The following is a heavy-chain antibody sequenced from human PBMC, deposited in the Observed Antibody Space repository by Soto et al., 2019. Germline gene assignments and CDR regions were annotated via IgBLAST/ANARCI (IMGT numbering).Heavy chain of an antibody. V-gene: IGHV3-23*01. CDR2: VSASGLNT. J-gene: IGHJ4*02. CDR1: GFTFSTYA. Sequence: GGSLKLSCAASGFTFSTYAMAWVRQAPGKGLEWFSGVSASGLNTDYADHVKGRFYISRDNSKNTVSLNMNSLRAEDTALYYCAKDRSRRTSGYFFEDWGQGMPVPVSS. D-gene: IGHD1-1*01. CDR3: AKDRSRRTSGYFFED.